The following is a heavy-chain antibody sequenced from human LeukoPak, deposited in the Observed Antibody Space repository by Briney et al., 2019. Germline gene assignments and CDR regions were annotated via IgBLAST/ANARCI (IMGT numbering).Heavy chain of an antibody. D-gene: IGHD2-2*01. CDR2: IYPRDSDV. V-gene: IGHV5-51*01. Sequence: GESLKISCKGIGYNFSKYWIGWVRQMPGKGLEWMGIIYPRDSDVRYNPSFQGHVTISADTSISTLYLHWSSLQPSDTAIYFCARHGPEIVVVPASIPLDYWGKGTLVTVSS. J-gene: IGHJ4*02. CDR1: GYNFSKYW. CDR3: ARHGPEIVVVPASIPLDY.